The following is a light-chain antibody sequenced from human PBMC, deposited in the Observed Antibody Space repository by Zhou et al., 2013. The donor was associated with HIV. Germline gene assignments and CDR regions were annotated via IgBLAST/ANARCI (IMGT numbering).Light chain of an antibody. CDR3: QQAHTFPYT. CDR1: QDISNW. J-gene: IGKJ2*01. CDR2: AAS. Sequence: DIQMTQSPSSVSASVGDRVTITCRASQDISNWLAWYQQRPGKAPKLLIYAASGLQSGVPSRFSGSGSGAEYTLTISSLHPEDFATYFCQQAHTFPYTFGQGTKLEIK. V-gene: IGKV1-12*01.